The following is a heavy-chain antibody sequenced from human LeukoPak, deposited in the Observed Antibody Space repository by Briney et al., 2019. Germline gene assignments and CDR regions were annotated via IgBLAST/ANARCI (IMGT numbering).Heavy chain of an antibody. V-gene: IGHV1-69*05. D-gene: IGHD6-13*01. CDR2: NIPIFVTS. Sequence: SVKVSCKASGGTFSNYAISWLRQAPGQGLEWMGGNIPIFVTSNYAQKFQGRLTITTDKSTSTAYMELSSLRSEDTAVYYCARGYSSSRFDYWGQGPWSPSPQ. J-gene: IGHJ4*02. CDR1: GGTFSNYA. CDR3: ARGYSSSRFDY.